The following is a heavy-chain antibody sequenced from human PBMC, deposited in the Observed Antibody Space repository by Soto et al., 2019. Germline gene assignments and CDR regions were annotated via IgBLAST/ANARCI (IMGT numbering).Heavy chain of an antibody. J-gene: IGHJ3*01. V-gene: IGHV3-30*03. D-gene: IGHD6-13*01. CDR1: GFTFSNFA. CDR2: ISHDGDNQ. Sequence: QVQLVESGGGVVQPGRSLRVSCVASGFTFSNFAMYWVRQAPGKGLEWVALISHDGDNQYYADSLKCRFTVSRDNSKSTLYLQMTSPRPDDTAIYYCARRIPVSGPYGAFDLWGPGTMVTVSS. CDR3: ARRIPVSGPYGAFDL.